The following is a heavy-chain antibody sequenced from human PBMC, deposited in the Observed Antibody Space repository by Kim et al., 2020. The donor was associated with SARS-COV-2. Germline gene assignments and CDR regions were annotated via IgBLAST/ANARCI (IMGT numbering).Heavy chain of an antibody. D-gene: IGHD2-15*01. CDR1: GFTFSSYA. V-gene: IGHV3-23*01. CDR3: AKAIGWVNYYYYYYGMDV. CDR2: ISGSGGST. J-gene: IGHJ6*02. Sequence: GGSLRLSCAASGFTFSSYAMSWVRQAPGKGLEWVSAISGSGGSTYYADSVKGRFTISRDNSKNTLYLQMNSLRAEDTAVYYCAKAIGWVNYYYYYYGMDVWGQGTTVTVSS.